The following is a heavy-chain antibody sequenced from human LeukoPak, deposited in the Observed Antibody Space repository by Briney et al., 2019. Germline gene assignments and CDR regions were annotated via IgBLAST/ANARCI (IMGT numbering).Heavy chain of an antibody. CDR3: ARDRFSGSFSGFDY. D-gene: IGHD1-26*01. J-gene: IGHJ4*02. V-gene: IGHV4-4*07. Sequence: PSETLSLTCTVSGGSFSPDYWSWIRQPAGQGLEWIGRIYTSGSSNYNPSLKSRATMSVDTSKNQISLKLTSVTAAAAAVYYCARDRFSGSFSGFDYWGQGALVTVSS. CDR2: IYTSGSS. CDR1: GGSFSPDY.